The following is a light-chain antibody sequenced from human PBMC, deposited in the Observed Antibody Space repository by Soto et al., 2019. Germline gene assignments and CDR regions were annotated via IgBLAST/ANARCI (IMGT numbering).Light chain of an antibody. V-gene: IGLV2-23*02. Sequence: QSVLTQPASVSGSPGQSSTISCTGTSSDVGSYNLVSWYQQHPGKAPKLMIYEVSKRPSGVSNRFSGSKSGNTASLTISGPQAEDEADYYCCSYAGSSTYYVFGTGTRSPS. CDR2: EVS. J-gene: IGLJ1*01. CDR3: CSYAGSSTYYV. CDR1: SSDVGSYNL.